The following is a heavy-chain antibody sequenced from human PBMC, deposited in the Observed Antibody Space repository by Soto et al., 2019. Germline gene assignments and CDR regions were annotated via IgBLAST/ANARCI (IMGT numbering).Heavy chain of an antibody. Sequence: PGGSLRLSCAASGFTFSSYAMSWVRQAPGKGLEWVSAISGSGGSTYYADSVKGRFTISRDNSKNTLYLQMNSLRAEDTAVYYCAXVGGPSTLAYYYYGMDVWGPGTTVTVSS. CDR3: AXVGGPSTLAYYYYGMDV. D-gene: IGHD3-16*01. V-gene: IGHV3-23*01. J-gene: IGHJ6*02. CDR1: GFTFSSYA. CDR2: ISGSGGST.